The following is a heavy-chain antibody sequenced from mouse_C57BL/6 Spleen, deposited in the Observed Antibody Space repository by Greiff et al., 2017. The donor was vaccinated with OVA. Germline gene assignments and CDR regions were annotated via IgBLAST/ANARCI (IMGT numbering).Heavy chain of an antibody. CDR1: GFTFSDYY. V-gene: IGHV5-12*01. CDR2: ISNGRGST. J-gene: IGHJ4*01. Sequence: EVMLVESGGGLVQPGGSLKLSCAASGFTFSDYYMYWVRQTPEKRLEWVAYISNGRGSTYYTDTVKGRFTISRHNAKNTLYLQMSRLKSEDTAMYYCARQDDYDGYARDYWGHVTSVTVSS. D-gene: IGHD2-4*01. CDR3: ARQDDYDGYARDY.